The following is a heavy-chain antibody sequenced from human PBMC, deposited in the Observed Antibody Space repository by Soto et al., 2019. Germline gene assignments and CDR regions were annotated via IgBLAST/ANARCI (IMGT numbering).Heavy chain of an antibody. D-gene: IGHD2-2*01. CDR3: AREAPTLSDTSSVFDY. J-gene: IGHJ4*02. V-gene: IGHV4-31*03. CDR1: GGSISSGGYY. CDR2: IYYSGST. Sequence: PSETLSLTCTVSGGSISSGGYYWSWIRQHPGKGLEWIGYIYYSGSTYYNPSLKSRVTISVDTSKNQFSLKLSSVTAADTAVYYCAREAPTLSDTSSVFDYWGQGTLVTVSS.